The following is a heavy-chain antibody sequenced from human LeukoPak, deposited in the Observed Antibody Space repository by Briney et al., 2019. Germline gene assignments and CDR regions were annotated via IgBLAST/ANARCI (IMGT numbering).Heavy chain of an antibody. D-gene: IGHD2-21*02. V-gene: IGHV3-23*01. CDR1: GFTFSSYA. CDR3: AKDKDKYCGGDCYSPLDAFDI. Sequence: PGGSLRLSCAASGFTFSSYAMSWVRQAPGKGLEWVSAISGSGGSTYYAGSVKGRFTISRDNSKNTLYLQMNSLRAEDTAVYYCAKDKDKYCGGDCYSPLDAFDIWGQGTMVTVSS. J-gene: IGHJ3*02. CDR2: ISGSGGST.